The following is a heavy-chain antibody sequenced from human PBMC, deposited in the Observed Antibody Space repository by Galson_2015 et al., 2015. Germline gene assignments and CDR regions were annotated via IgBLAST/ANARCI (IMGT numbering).Heavy chain of an antibody. J-gene: IGHJ4*02. CDR3: ARDNFGHGWFDY. V-gene: IGHV4-31*03. CDR2: IYYTGST. D-gene: IGHD1-20*01. CDR1: GGSISSDGYY. Sequence: TLSLTCTVSGGSISSDGYYWSWFRQHPGKGLEWIGYIYYTGSTYYNPSLKSRVTISVDPSKNQFSLKLNSLTAADTAVYYCARDNFGHGWFDYWGQGTLVTVSS.